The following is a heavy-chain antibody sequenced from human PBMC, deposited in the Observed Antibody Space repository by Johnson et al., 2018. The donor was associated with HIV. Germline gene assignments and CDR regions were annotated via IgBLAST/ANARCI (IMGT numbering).Heavy chain of an antibody. CDR1: GFTFGIYW. Sequence: VQLMESGGGLVQPGGSLRLSCVASGFTFGIYWMSWVRQAPGKGLEWVANIKEDGSEKYYVDSVKGRFTISRDNAKNSLYLQMNRLSAEDTAVYYCARDGQQLAVNDAFDIWGQGTMVTVSS. V-gene: IGHV3-7*05. CDR3: ARDGQQLAVNDAFDI. D-gene: IGHD6-13*01. J-gene: IGHJ3*02. CDR2: IKEDGSEK.